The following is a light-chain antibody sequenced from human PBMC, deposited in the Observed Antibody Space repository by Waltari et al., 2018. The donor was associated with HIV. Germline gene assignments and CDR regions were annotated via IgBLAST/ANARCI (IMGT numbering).Light chain of an antibody. J-gene: IGKJ2*01. Sequence: EIVLTQPPGTLSLSPGDRATLSCRASQSVTSSYLAWYQQTAGQTPRLLKDGTSNNATGIPDRFSGSGSETDFTLTISRLDPEDFAVYYCQQYGSSAYTCGQ. CDR2: GTS. V-gene: IGKV3-20*01. CDR1: QSVTSSY. CDR3: QQYGSSAYT.